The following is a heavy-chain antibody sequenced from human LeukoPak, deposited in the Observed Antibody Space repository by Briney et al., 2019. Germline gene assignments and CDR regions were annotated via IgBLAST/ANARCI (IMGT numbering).Heavy chain of an antibody. Sequence: GGSLRLSCAASRFTFDDYGMSWVRQAPGKGLEWVSGINWSGDSTGYGDSVKGRFTISRDNAKNSLHLQMNGLRAEDTALYYCARGSGIASAGTLSVWGQGILVTVSS. CDR2: INWSGDST. D-gene: IGHD6-13*01. CDR3: ARGSGIASAGTLSV. V-gene: IGHV3-20*04. J-gene: IGHJ4*02. CDR1: RFTFDDYG.